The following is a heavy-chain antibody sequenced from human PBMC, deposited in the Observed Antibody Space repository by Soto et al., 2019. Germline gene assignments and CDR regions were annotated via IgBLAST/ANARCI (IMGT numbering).Heavy chain of an antibody. J-gene: IGHJ4*02. CDR3: ASMPIVVVVAATAYYFDY. V-gene: IGHV1-69*13. CDR2: IIPIFGTA. Sequence: SVKVSCKASGGTFSSYAISWVRQAPGQGLEWMGGIIPIFGTANYAQKFQGRVTITADESTSTAYMELSSLRSEDTAVYYCASMPIVVVVAATAYYFDYWGQGTLVTVSS. CDR1: GGTFSSYA. D-gene: IGHD2-15*01.